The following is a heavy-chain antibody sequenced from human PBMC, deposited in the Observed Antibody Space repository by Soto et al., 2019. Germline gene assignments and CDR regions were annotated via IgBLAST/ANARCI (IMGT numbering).Heavy chain of an antibody. J-gene: IGHJ5*01. D-gene: IGHD2-8*01. CDR1: RYTFTNYD. Sequence: QVQLVQSGAEVKKPGASVKVSCKTSRYTFTNYDIIWGRQATGQGLEWMGWMSPNSGDTGYAQKFQGRITIARSTSISKRYRELRGVRRADTGVYYCARNTDRLMSQDENWFACWRRSTLITVS. CDR2: MSPNSGDT. V-gene: IGHV1-8*01. CDR3: ARNTDRLMSQDENWFAC.